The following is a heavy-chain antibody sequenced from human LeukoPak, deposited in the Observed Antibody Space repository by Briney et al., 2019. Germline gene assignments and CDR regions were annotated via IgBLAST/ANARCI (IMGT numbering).Heavy chain of an antibody. J-gene: IGHJ6*03. Sequence: PSETLSLTCTVSGGSISSYYWSWIRQPPGKGREWIGFIYYSGSTNYNPSLKSRVIISLDTSKNQFSLKLSSVTAADTAVYYCARGLTSGYYGHYYMDVWGKGTTVTVSS. CDR3: ARGLTSGYYGHYYMDV. D-gene: IGHD3-22*01. CDR2: IYYSGST. V-gene: IGHV4-59*01. CDR1: GGSISSYY.